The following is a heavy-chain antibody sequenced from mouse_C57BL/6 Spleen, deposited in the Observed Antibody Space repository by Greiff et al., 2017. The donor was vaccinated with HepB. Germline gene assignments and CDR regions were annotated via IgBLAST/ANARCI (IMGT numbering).Heavy chain of an antibody. Sequence: VQLHQSGPELVKPGASVKLSCKASGYTFTSYDINWVKQRPGQGLEWIGWIYPRDGSTKYNEKFKGKATLTVDTSSSTAYMELHSLTSEDSAVYFCARGAYYDYDWFAYWGQGTLVTVSA. J-gene: IGHJ3*01. CDR2: IYPRDGST. CDR3: ARGAYYDYDWFAY. CDR1: GYTFTSYD. V-gene: IGHV1-85*01. D-gene: IGHD2-4*01.